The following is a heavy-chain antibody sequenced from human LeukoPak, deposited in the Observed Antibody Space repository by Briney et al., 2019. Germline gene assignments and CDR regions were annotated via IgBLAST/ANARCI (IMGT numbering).Heavy chain of an antibody. CDR1: GYSISSGYY. Sequence: SETLSLTCAVSGYSISSGYYWGWIRQPPGKGLEWIGSIYHSGSTYYNPSLKSRVTISVDTSKNQFSLKLSSVTAADTAVYYCARVDYYDSSGYPGNWYFDLWDRGTLVTVSS. V-gene: IGHV4-38-2*01. CDR2: IYHSGST. D-gene: IGHD3-22*01. J-gene: IGHJ2*01. CDR3: ARVDYYDSSGYPGNWYFDL.